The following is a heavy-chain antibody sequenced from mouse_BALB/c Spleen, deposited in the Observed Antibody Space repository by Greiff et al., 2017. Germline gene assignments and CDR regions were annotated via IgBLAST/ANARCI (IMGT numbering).Heavy chain of an antibody. Sequence: EVKLMESGGGLVQPGGSRKLSCAASGFTFSSFGMHWVRQAPEKGLEWVAYISSGSSTIYYADTVKGRFTISRDNPKNTLFLQMTSLRSEDTAMYYCATITTDYAMDYWGQGTSVTVSS. V-gene: IGHV5-17*02. CDR1: GFTFSSFG. J-gene: IGHJ4*01. D-gene: IGHD1-1*01. CDR3: ATITTDYAMDY. CDR2: ISSGSSTI.